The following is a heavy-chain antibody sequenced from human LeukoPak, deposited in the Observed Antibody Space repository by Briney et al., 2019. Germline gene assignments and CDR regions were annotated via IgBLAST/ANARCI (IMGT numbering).Heavy chain of an antibody. CDR3: AKHPLGSSPPHTNWFDP. CDR2: ISGSGGST. CDR1: GFTFSSYA. V-gene: IGHV3-23*01. D-gene: IGHD6-13*01. Sequence: GGSLRLSCAASGFTFSSYAMSWVRQAPGKGLGWVSAISGSGGSTYYADSVKGRFTISRDNSKNTLYLQMNSLRAEDTAVYYCAKHPLGSSPPHTNWFDPWGQGTLVTVSS. J-gene: IGHJ5*02.